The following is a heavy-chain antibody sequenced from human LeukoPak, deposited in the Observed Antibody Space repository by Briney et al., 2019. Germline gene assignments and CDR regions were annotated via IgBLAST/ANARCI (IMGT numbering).Heavy chain of an antibody. CDR2: ISSRATAI. CDR1: GFTFSSYE. D-gene: IGHD6-6*01. Sequence: PGGSLRLSCAASGFTFSSYEMNWVRQAPGKGLEWVSYISSRATAIYYADSVKGRFTISRDNAKNSLYLQMNSLRAEDTAVYYCERDLIAARHGGGYYYYMDVWGKGTTVTVSS. V-gene: IGHV3-48*03. J-gene: IGHJ6*03. CDR3: ERDLIAARHGGGYYYYMDV.